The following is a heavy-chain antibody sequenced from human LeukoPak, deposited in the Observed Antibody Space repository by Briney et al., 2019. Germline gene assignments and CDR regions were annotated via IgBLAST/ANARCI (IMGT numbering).Heavy chain of an antibody. CDR2: INPSGGST. CDR1: GYTFTSYY. D-gene: IGHD3-22*01. J-gene: IGHJ6*03. CDR3: ARAGWNPRIVVVTKSYYYYMDV. Sequence: ASVKVTCKASGYTFTSYYMHWVRQAPGQGLEWMGIINPSGGSTSYAQKFQGRVTMTRDTSTSTVYMELSSLRSEDTAVYYCARAGWNPRIVVVTKSYYYYMDVWGKGTTVTISS. V-gene: IGHV1-46*01.